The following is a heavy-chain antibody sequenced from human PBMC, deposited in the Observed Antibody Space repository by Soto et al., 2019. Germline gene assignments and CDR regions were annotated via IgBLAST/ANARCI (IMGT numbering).Heavy chain of an antibody. CDR1: GFTFVNFA. J-gene: IGHJ4*02. CDR3: AREGPLDIWSGLGLDY. V-gene: IGHV3-30-3*01. D-gene: IGHD3-3*01. Sequence: QVQLVESGGGVVQPGRSLRLSCATSGFTFVNFALHWVRQVPGKGLERVAGISYDATKEYYADSVKGQFIISRDSSKNTVFLQMNDLRPEDTAVYYCAREGPLDIWSGLGLDYWGQGTLVTVSS. CDR2: ISYDATKE.